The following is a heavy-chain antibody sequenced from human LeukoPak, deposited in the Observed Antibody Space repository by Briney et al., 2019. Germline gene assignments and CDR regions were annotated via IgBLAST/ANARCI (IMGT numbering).Heavy chain of an antibody. CDR2: ISSSSSTI. Sequence: GGSLRLSCAASGFTFSSYSMNWVRQAPGHGLEWVSYISSSSSTIYYADSVKGRFTISRDNAENSLFLQMNSLRAEDTAVYYCARGDCNGGSCYLSLTTIDYWGQGTLVTVSS. CDR3: ARGDCNGGSCYLSLTTIDY. V-gene: IGHV3-48*01. D-gene: IGHD2-15*01. CDR1: GFTFSSYS. J-gene: IGHJ4*02.